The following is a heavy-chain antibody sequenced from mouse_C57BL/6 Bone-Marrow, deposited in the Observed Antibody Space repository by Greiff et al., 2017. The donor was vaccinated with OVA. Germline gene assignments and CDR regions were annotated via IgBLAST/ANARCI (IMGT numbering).Heavy chain of an antibody. J-gene: IGHJ1*03. V-gene: IGHV1-26*01. CDR1: GYTFTDYY. CDR2: INPNNGGT. Sequence: VQLQQSGPELVKPGASVKISCKASGYTFTDYYMNWVKQSHGKSLEWIGDINPNNGGTTYNQKFKGKATLTVDKSSSTAYMELRSLTSEDSAVYYCLYGSSLWYFDVWGTGTTVTVSS. D-gene: IGHD1-1*01. CDR3: LYGSSLWYFDV.